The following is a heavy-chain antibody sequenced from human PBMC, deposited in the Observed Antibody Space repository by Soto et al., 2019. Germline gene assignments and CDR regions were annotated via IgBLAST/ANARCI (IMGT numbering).Heavy chain of an antibody. CDR2: IIPIFGTA. J-gene: IGHJ4*02. CDR1: GVSFSSYA. Sequence: SVKVTCKDSGVSFSSYAISWVRQDTGQGLEWMGGIIPIFGTANYAQKFQGRVTITADESTSTAYMELSSLRSEDTAVYYCARVGNDFWSGYIDYWGQGTLVTVSS. V-gene: IGHV1-69*13. CDR3: ARVGNDFWSGYIDY. D-gene: IGHD3-3*01.